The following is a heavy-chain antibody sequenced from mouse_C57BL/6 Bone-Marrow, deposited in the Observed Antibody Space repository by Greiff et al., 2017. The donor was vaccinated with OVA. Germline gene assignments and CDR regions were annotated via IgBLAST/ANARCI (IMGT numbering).Heavy chain of an antibody. CDR3: ARDPYYYGSTPHYFDY. V-gene: IGHV5-4*01. D-gene: IGHD1-1*01. Sequence: EVQVVESGGGLVKPGGSLKLSCAASGFTFSSYAMSWVRQTPEKRLEWVATISDGGSYTYYPDNVKGRFTISRDNAKNNLYLQMSHLKSEDTAMYYCARDPYYYGSTPHYFDYWGQGTTLTVSS. J-gene: IGHJ2*01. CDR1: GFTFSSYA. CDR2: ISDGGSYT.